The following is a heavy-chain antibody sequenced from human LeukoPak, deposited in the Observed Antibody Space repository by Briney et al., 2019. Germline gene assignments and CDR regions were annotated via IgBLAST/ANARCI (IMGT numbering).Heavy chain of an antibody. CDR2: IYYSWDT. J-gene: IGHJ4*02. Sequence: GSLRLSCAASGFTVSTYNMNWVRQAPGKGLEWIGSIYYSWDTYYNPSLKSRVTISVDTSKNQFSLKLSSVTAADTAVYYCATTSYYYDSPDYWGQGTLVTVSS. CDR3: ATTSYYYDSPDY. D-gene: IGHD3-22*01. V-gene: IGHV4-59*05. CDR1: GFTVSTYNMN.